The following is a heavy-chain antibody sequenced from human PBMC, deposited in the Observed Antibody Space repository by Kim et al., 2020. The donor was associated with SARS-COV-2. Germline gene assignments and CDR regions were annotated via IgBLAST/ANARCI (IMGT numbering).Heavy chain of an antibody. CDR1: GGSISSSSYY. CDR2: IYYSGST. V-gene: IGHV4-39*01. Sequence: SETLSLTCTVSGGSISSSSYYWGWIRQPPGKGLEWIGSIYYSGSTYYNPSLKSRVTISIDTSKNQFSLKLSSVTAADTAVYYCAGYPHEGSWQGYDFWSGLPCWGQGTLVTVSS. J-gene: IGHJ4*02. D-gene: IGHD3-3*01. CDR3: AGYPHEGSWQGYDFWSGLPC.